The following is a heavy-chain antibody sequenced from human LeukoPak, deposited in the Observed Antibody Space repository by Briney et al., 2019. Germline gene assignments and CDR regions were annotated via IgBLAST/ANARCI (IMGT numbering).Heavy chain of an antibody. CDR2: IYYSGST. D-gene: IGHD3-10*01. V-gene: IGHV4-59*01. J-gene: IGHJ5*02. CDR1: GGSFSGYY. CDR3: ARDAHGGWFDP. Sequence: SETLSLTCAVYGGSFSGYYWSWIRQPPGKGLEWIGYIYYSGSTNYNPSLKSRVTISVDTSKNQFSPKLSSVTAADTAVYYCARDAHGGWFDPWGQGTLVTVSS.